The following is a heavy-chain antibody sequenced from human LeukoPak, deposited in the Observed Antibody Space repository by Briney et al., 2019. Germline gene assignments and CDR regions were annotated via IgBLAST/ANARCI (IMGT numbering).Heavy chain of an antibody. D-gene: IGHD5-18*01. V-gene: IGHV4-39*07. Sequence: SETLSLTCTVSGGSISSSSYYWGWIRQPPGKGLQWIGSIYYSGSTYYDPSLKNRVAISVDTSKNQFSLKLSSVTAADTAVYYCARDRGYSYGPWDYWGQGTQVTVSS. J-gene: IGHJ4*02. CDR1: GGSISSSSYY. CDR3: ARDRGYSYGPWDY. CDR2: IYYSGST.